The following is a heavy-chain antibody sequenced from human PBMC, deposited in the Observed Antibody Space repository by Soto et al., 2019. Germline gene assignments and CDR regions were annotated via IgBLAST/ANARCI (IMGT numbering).Heavy chain of an antibody. CDR2: IYWDDDK. CDR1: GFSLSTSGVG. D-gene: IGHD6-6*01. V-gene: IGHV2-5*02. J-gene: IGHJ5*02. Sequence: QITLKESGPTLVKPTQTLTLTCTFSGFSLSTSGVGVGWIRQPPGKALEWLALIYWDDDKRYSPSLKSRLTNTKDTPKNQVVLTMTNLDPVDTATYYCAHRPGGSSSSRFDPWGQGTLVTVSS. CDR3: AHRPGGSSSSRFDP.